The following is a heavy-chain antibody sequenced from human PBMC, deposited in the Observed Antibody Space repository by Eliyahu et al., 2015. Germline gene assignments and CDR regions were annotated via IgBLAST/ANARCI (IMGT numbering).Heavy chain of an antibody. CDR3: AKDGRYSSSRAENYYYYMDV. J-gene: IGHJ6*03. D-gene: IGHD6-13*01. V-gene: IGHV3-30*18. Sequence: QVQLVESGGGVVQPGRSLRLSCAASGFTFSSYGMHWVRQAPGKGLEWVAVISYDGSNKYYADSVKGRFTISRDNSKNTLYLQMNSLRAEDTAVYYCAKDGRYSSSRAENYYYYMDVWGKGTTVTVSS. CDR2: ISYDGSNK. CDR1: GFTFSSYG.